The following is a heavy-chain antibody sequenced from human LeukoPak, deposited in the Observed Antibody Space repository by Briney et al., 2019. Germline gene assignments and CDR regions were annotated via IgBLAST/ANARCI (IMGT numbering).Heavy chain of an antibody. CDR3: ARESILTGIDP. D-gene: IGHD3-9*01. J-gene: IGHJ5*02. V-gene: IGHV4-30-2*01. CDR1: GGSISSGGYS. Sequence: SETLSLTCAVSGGSISSGGYSWSWTRQPPGKGLEWIGYIYHSGSTYYNPSLKSRVTISVDRSKNQFSLKLSSVTAADTAVYYCARESILTGIDPWGQGTLVTVSS. CDR2: IYHSGST.